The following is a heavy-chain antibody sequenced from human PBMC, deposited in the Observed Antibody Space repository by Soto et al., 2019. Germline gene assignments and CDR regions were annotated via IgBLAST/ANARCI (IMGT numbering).Heavy chain of an antibody. CDR1: GFTFSNYG. CDR2: TSDGST. Sequence: EVQLLGSGGGSVQPGGSLRRYCAASGFTFSNYGMTWVRQAPGKGLEWLSATSDGSTFYRESVKGRFTMSRDDSINMLFLHMSSLRAEDTATYYCARLVPGTWFGDYWGQGILVSVSS. J-gene: IGHJ4*02. D-gene: IGHD6-19*01. CDR3: ARLVPGTWFGDY. V-gene: IGHV3-23*01.